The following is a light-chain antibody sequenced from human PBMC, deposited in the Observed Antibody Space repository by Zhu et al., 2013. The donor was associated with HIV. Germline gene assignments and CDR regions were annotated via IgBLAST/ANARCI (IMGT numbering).Light chain of an antibody. Sequence: EIVLTQSPGTLSLSLGERATVSCRASQSVSSNLAWYQQKPGQAPRLLIYDASTRATGVPARFSGSGSGTEFTLTISGLQPEDFASYYCQQSYSTPLTFGGGTKVEIK. J-gene: IGKJ4*01. CDR3: QQSYSTPLT. V-gene: IGKV3-15*01. CDR1: QSVSSN. CDR2: DAS.